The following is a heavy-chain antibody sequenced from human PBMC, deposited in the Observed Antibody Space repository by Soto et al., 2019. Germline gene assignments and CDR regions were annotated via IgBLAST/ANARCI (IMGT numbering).Heavy chain of an antibody. Sequence: QVQLQQWGAGLLKPSETLSLTCAVYGGSFSGYYWSWIRQPPGKGLEWIGEINHSGSTNYNPSLKSRVTISIDTSKNQLSLKLSSVTAADTAVYYCARGYSSGWYFWFDPWGQGTRVTVSS. V-gene: IGHV4-34*01. CDR1: GGSFSGYY. CDR2: INHSGST. D-gene: IGHD6-19*01. CDR3: ARGYSSGWYFWFDP. J-gene: IGHJ5*02.